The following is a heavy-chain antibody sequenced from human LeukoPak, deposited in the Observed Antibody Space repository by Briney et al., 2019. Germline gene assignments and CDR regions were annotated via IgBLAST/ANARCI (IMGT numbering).Heavy chain of an antibody. J-gene: IGHJ4*02. CDR2: ISYDGSNK. CDR1: GFTFSSYG. CDR3: AKGAPGGSLFDY. Sequence: GGSLRLSCAASGFTFSSYGMHWVRQAPGKGLEWVAVISYDGSNKYYADSVKGRFTISRDNSKNTLYLQMNSLRAEDTAVYYCAKGAPGGSLFDYWGQGTLVTVSS. V-gene: IGHV3-30*18. D-gene: IGHD3-10*01.